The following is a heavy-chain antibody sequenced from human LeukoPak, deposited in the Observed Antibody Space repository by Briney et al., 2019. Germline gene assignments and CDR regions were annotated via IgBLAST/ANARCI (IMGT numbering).Heavy chain of an antibody. V-gene: IGHV1-2*06. CDR3: ASTGAFLHPGAEAGSRTFFDY. Sequence: GASVKVSCKASGYTFTGYYMHWVRQAPGQGLEWMGRINPNSGGTNYAQKFQGRVTVTRDTSISTAYMELSRLRSDDTAVYYCASTGAFLHPGAEAGSRTFFDYWGQGTLVTVSS. CDR2: INPNSGGT. CDR1: GYTFTGYY. J-gene: IGHJ4*02. D-gene: IGHD6-19*01.